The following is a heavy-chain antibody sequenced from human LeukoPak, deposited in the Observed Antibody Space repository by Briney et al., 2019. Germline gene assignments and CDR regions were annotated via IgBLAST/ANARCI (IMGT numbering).Heavy chain of an antibody. Sequence: PSETLSLTCSVSGGSISNNSYYWGWIRQPPGKGLEWIGSIYYSGRTYYNPSLKSRVTISVDTSKNHFSLKLSSMIAADTAFYYCARHVAAGPGADAFDIWGQGTIVNVSS. CDR3: ARHVAAGPGADAFDI. CDR1: GGSISNNSYY. D-gene: IGHD6-13*01. V-gene: IGHV4-39*01. J-gene: IGHJ3*02. CDR2: IYYSGRT.